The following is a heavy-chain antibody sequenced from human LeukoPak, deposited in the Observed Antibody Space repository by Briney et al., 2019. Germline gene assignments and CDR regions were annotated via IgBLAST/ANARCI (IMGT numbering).Heavy chain of an antibody. J-gene: IGHJ4*02. CDR2: IYYSGST. CDR1: GGSISSYY. D-gene: IGHD6-19*01. CDR3: ARVLGYSSGWYGRYFDY. V-gene: IGHV4-59*01. Sequence: PSETLSLTCTVSGGSISSYYWSWLRQPPGKGLEWIGCIYYSGSTNYNPSLKSRVTISVDTSKNQFSLKLSSVTAADTAVYYCARVLGYSSGWYGRYFDYWGQGTLVTVSS.